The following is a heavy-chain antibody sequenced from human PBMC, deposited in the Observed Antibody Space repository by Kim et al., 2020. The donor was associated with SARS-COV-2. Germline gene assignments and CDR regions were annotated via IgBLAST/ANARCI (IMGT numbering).Heavy chain of an antibody. CDR3: ATEYCSSTSCLTSGMDV. V-gene: IGHV1-24*01. Sequence: ASVKVSCKVSGYTLTELSMHWVRQAPGKGLEWMGGFDPEDGETIYAQKFQGRVTMTEDTSTDTAYMELSSLRSEDTAVYYCATEYCSSTSCLTSGMDVWGQGTTVTVSS. CDR2: FDPEDGET. J-gene: IGHJ6*02. CDR1: GYTLTELS. D-gene: IGHD2-2*01.